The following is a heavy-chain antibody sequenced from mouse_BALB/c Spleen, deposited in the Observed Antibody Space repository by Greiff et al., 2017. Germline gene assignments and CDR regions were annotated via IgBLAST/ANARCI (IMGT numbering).Heavy chain of an antibody. J-gene: IGHJ2*01. V-gene: IGHV1-12*01. D-gene: IGHD2-4*01. Sequence: VQLQQPGADLVKPGASVKMSCKASGYTFTSYNMHWVKQTPGQGLEWIGAINPGNGDTSYNQKFKGKATLTADKSSSTAYMQLSSLTSEDSAVYDCAREGLRRRYFDYWGQGTTLTVSS. CDR3: AREGLRRRYFDY. CDR1: GYTFTSYN. CDR2: INPGNGDT.